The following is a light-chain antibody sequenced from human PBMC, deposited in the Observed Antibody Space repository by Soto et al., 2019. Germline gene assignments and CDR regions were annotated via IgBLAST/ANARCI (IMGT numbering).Light chain of an antibody. J-gene: IGKJ1*01. CDR1: RGIGNA. Sequence: GNRVTISCRPSRGIGNALAWYNQKPGTVPKPLVHSASTLQSGVPSRFSGSGCGTDFTITISSLQPEDVASYDCQKYDSAPTVGPGTKVDIK. V-gene: IGKV1-27*01. CDR2: SAS. CDR3: QKYDSAPT.